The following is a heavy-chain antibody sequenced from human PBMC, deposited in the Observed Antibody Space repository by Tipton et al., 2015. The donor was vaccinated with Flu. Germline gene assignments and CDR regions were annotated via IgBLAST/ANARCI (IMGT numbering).Heavy chain of an antibody. CDR2: ISWNSVNI. V-gene: IGHV3-9*01. J-gene: IGHJ4*02. CDR1: GFTFDAYA. CDR3: AKAIDYGPSYYFDY. D-gene: IGHD4-17*01. Sequence: QLVQSGGGLVQPGRSLRLSCAASGFTFDAYARYWVRQAPGKGLERVSGISWNSVNIDYVDSVRGRFTISRDNAKNSLYQQMNSLRVEDTALYYCAKAIDYGPSYYFDYWGQGTLVTVSS.